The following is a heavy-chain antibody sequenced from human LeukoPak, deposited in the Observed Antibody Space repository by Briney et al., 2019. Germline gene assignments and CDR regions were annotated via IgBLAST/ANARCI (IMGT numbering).Heavy chain of an antibody. CDR2: ISYDGSNK. CDR3: AKDRYGSGSYYGYFDY. D-gene: IGHD3-10*01. V-gene: IGHV3-30*18. CDR1: GFTFSSYG. Sequence: GGSLRLSCAASGFTFSSYGMHWVRQAPVKGLEWVAVISYDGSNKYYADSVKGRFTISRDNSKNTMYLQMNSLRAEDTAVYYCAKDRYGSGSYYGYFDYWGQGTLVTVSS. J-gene: IGHJ4*02.